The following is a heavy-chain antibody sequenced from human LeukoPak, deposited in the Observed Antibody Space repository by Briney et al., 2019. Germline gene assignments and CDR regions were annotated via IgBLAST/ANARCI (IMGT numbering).Heavy chain of an antibody. J-gene: IGHJ4*02. Sequence: GSLRLSCAASGFTFSSYEMNWVRQAPGKGLEWVSYISSSGSTIYYADSVKGRFTISRDNAKNSLYLQMNSLRAEDTAVYYCARAVYIAAAGYWGQGTLVTASS. CDR2: ISSSGSTI. CDR3: ARAVYIAAAGY. V-gene: IGHV3-48*03. CDR1: GFTFSSYE. D-gene: IGHD6-13*01.